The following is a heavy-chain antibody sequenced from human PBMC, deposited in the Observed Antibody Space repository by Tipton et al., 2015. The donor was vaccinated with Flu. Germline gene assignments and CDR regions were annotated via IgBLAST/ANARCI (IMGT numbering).Heavy chain of an antibody. D-gene: IGHD3-16*01. V-gene: IGHV3-21*01. CDR2: ISSSSSYI. Sequence: SLRLSCAASGFTFSSYSMNWVRQAPGKGLEWVSSISSSSSYIYYADSVKGRFTISRDNAKNSLYLQMNSLRAEDTAVYYCARVSTTFDHYYYGMDVWGQGTTVTVSS. CDR1: GFTFSSYS. CDR3: ARVSTTFDHYYYGMDV. J-gene: IGHJ6*02.